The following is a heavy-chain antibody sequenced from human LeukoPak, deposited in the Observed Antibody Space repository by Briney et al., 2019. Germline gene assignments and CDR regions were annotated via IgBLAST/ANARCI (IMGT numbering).Heavy chain of an antibody. V-gene: IGHV4-61*08. D-gene: IGHD6-19*01. CDR3: ARPRSSGWYGAFDI. CDR2: LYHSGST. J-gene: IGHJ3*02. Sequence: PSETLSLTCTVSGGSISSGDYYWSWIRQPPGKGLEWIGYLYHSGSTNYNPSLKSRVTISVDTSENQFSLRLTSVTAADTAVYFCARPRSSGWYGAFDIWGQGTMVTVSS. CDR1: GGSISSGDYY.